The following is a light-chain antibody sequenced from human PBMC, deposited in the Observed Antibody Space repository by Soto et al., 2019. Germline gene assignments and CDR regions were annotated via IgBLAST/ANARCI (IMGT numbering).Light chain of an antibody. Sequence: QSALTQPASVSGSPGQSITISCTGTSSDVGGYNYVSWYQQHPGKAPKLMIYDVSNRPSGVSNRFSGSKSGNTASLTISGRQAEDEADYYCSSYTSSSTFYVFGTGTQLTVL. J-gene: IGLJ1*01. CDR1: SSDVGGYNY. CDR3: SSYTSSSTFYV. V-gene: IGLV2-14*01. CDR2: DVS.